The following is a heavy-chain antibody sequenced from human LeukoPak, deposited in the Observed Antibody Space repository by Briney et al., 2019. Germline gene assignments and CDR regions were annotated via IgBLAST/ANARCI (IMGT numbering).Heavy chain of an antibody. J-gene: IGHJ4*02. D-gene: IGHD1-26*01. Sequence: GGSLRLSCAASGSTFSSYSMNWVRQAPGKGLVWVSRINSDGSSASYADSVKGRFTISRDNAKNTLYLQMNSLRAEDTAVYYCARDRRDVGDYWGQGTLVTVSS. CDR1: GSTFSSYS. CDR2: INSDGSSA. V-gene: IGHV3-74*01. CDR3: ARDRRDVGDY.